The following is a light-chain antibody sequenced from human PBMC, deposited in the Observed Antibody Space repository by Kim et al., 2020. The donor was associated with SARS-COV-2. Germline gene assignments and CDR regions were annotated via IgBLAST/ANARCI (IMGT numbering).Light chain of an antibody. Sequence: SASIGDRVTITCRASLGISSYLAWYQQKPGRAPNLLVYAASTLQSEVPSRFSGSGSGTDFTLTISRLQSEDFATYYCQQYYTYPYTFGQGTKLEI. J-gene: IGKJ2*01. CDR3: QQYYTYPYT. V-gene: IGKV1-8*01. CDR1: LGISSY. CDR2: AAS.